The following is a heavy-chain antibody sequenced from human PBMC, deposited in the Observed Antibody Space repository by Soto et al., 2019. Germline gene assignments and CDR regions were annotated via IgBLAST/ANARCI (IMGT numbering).Heavy chain of an antibody. D-gene: IGHD4-17*01. V-gene: IGHV3-7*03. CDR3: ARDRPTVTAYYYYSYGMDV. Sequence: GGSLRLSCAASGFTFSSYWMSWVRQAPGKGLEWVANIKQDGSEKYYVDSVKGRFTISRDNAKNSLYLQMNSLRAEDTAVYYCARDRPTVTAYYYYSYGMDVWGQGTTVTGS. CDR1: GFTFSSYW. CDR2: IKQDGSEK. J-gene: IGHJ6*02.